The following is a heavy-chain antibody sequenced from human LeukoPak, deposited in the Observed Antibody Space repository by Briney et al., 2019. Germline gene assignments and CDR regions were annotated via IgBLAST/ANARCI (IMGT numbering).Heavy chain of an antibody. CDR2: IVPTFGTA. CDR3: AGSAGYSSGWAQRFDY. D-gene: IGHD6-19*01. CDR1: GGTFSSYA. V-gene: IGHV1-69*05. Sequence: SVKVSCKASGGTFSSYAISWVRQAPGQGLEWMGGIVPTFGTANYAQKFQGRVTITTDESTSTAYMELSSLRSEDTAVYYCAGSAGYSSGWAQRFDYWGQGTLVTVSS. J-gene: IGHJ4*02.